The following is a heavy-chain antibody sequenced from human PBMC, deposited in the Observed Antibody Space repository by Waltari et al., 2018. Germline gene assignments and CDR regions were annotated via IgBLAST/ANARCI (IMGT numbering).Heavy chain of an antibody. D-gene: IGHD4-17*01. J-gene: IGHJ4*02. CDR2: IRIKSYDGTA. CDR3: TRSYGDYTRGFFDY. CDR1: GFPLRAYG. Sequence: EVHLVESGGGLVMPGRSLRLSRTASGFPLRAYGRGWVRQAPGKGLEWIGFIRIKSYDGTAEYAASVKGRFTISRDDSKSIAYLQMNSLKTEDSAIYFCTRSYGDYTRGFFDYWGQGILVTVSS. V-gene: IGHV3-49*04.